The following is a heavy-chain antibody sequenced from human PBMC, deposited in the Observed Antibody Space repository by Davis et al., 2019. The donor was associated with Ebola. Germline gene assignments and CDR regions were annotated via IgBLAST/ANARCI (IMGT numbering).Heavy chain of an antibody. Sequence: AASVKVSCKPSGYTFNGYYIHWLRQAPGQGLEWMGWISGYEDNTNYAPRLQGRITLTKDRATSTVYMELRSLTSDDTAVYYCARDLAASSGAHFFYFGMDVWGEGTSVAVSS. CDR2: ISGYEDNT. J-gene: IGHJ6*04. V-gene: IGHV1-18*04. CDR1: GYTFNGYY. CDR3: ARDLAASSGAHFFYFGMDV. D-gene: IGHD6-25*01.